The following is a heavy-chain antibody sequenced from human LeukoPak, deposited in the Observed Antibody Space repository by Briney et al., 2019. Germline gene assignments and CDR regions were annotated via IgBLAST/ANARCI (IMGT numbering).Heavy chain of an antibody. J-gene: IGHJ6*03. V-gene: IGHV1-69*05. CDR1: GYTFSNYA. CDR2: INPILRTP. CDR3: TRGSDSYYYYSMDV. Sequence: ASVKVSCKASGYTFSNYAINWVRQAPGQGLKWMGGINPILRTPSYAEKFQGRVTITTDESTSTAHMELSGLRSEDTAVYYCTRGSDSYYYYSMDVWGRGTTVIVSS.